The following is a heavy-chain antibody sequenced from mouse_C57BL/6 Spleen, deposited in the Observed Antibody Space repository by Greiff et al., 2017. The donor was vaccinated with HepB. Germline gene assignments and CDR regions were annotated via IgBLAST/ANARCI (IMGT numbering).Heavy chain of an antibody. CDR1: GFTFSSYA. J-gene: IGHJ2*01. Sequence: EVQLVESGGGLVKPGGSLKLSCAASGFTFSSYAMSWVRQTPEKRLEWVATISDGGSYTYYPDNVKGRFTISRDNAKNNLYLQMSHLKSEDTAMYYCARDNRIGDFFDYWGQGTTLTVSS. CDR2: ISDGGSYT. CDR3: ARDNRIGDFFDY. V-gene: IGHV5-4*01.